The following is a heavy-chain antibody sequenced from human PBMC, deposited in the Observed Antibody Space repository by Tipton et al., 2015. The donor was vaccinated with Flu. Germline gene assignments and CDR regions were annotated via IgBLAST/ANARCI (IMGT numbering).Heavy chain of an antibody. D-gene: IGHD3-3*01. Sequence: SLRLSCAAPGFTVNSNYMTWVRQAPGKGLEWVSVIYSDGTTYYADSVKGRFTISRDISKNTLYLQMNSLRVEDTAVYYCAREGGYDFWSGFYPYAMDVWGQGTTVTVSS. CDR3: AREGGYDFWSGFYPYAMDV. J-gene: IGHJ6*02. CDR1: GFTVNSNY. V-gene: IGHV3-53*01. CDR2: IYSDGTT.